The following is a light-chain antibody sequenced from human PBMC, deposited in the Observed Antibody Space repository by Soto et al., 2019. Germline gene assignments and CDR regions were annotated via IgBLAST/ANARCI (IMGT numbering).Light chain of an antibody. CDR3: QQYNTYSRP. J-gene: IGKJ1*01. Sequence: DIQMTQSPSTLSASVGDRVAITCRASQSITTWLAWYQHKPGKAPKLLIYKASSLQSGVPSRFSRSGSGTEFTLTISSLQPDDCATYYCQQYNTYSRPFGQGTKVEI. CDR1: QSITTW. CDR2: KAS. V-gene: IGKV1-5*03.